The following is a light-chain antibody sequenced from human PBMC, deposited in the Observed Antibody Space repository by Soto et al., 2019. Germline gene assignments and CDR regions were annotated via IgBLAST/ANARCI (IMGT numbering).Light chain of an antibody. CDR3: RSSAGINKLKI. CDR1: SSDIGGDNY. J-gene: IGLJ2*01. CDR2: DVT. Sequence: QSALTQPPSASGSPGQSVTLSCTGTSSDIGGDNYVSWYQQHPGKAPQVLLFDVTKRPAGVPARFSGSKSGNTASLTVSGFQDEDEAVYYCRSSAGINKLKIFGGG. V-gene: IGLV2-8*01.